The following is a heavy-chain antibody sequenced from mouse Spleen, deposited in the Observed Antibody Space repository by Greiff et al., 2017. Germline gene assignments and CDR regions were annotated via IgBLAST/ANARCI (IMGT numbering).Heavy chain of an antibody. V-gene: IGHV1-19*01. CDR2: INPYNGGT. CDR1: GYTFTDYY. Sequence: EVQLQESGPVLVKPGASVKMSCKASGYTFTDYYMNWVKQSHGKSLEWIGVINPYNGGTSYNQKFKGKATLTVDKSSSTAYMELNSLTSEDSAVYYCARLGAGFDVWGAGTTVTVSS. CDR3: ARLGAGFDV. J-gene: IGHJ1*01.